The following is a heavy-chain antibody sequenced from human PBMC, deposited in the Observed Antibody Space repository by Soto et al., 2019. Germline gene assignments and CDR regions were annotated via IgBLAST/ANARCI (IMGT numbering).Heavy chain of an antibody. CDR1: VYTFTNYD. J-gene: IGHJ4*02. V-gene: IGHV1-8*01. Sequence: GXSVKVSCKATVYTFTNYDINWVRQATGQGLEWMGWMNPNSGNTGYAQKFQGRVTMTRDTSITTAYMELSSLTSEDTAVYYCARGQSWYFYGSESYSYWGQGTRVTVSS. CDR3: ARGQSWYFYGSESYSY. CDR2: MNPNSGNT. D-gene: IGHD3-10*01.